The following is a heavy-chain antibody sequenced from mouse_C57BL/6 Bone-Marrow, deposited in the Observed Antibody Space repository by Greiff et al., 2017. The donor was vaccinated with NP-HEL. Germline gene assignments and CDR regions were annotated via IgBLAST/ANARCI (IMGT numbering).Heavy chain of an antibody. V-gene: IGHV1-20*01. Sequence: LVEPGDSVKISCKASGYSFTGYFMNWVMQSHGKSLAWIGRINPYNGDTFYNQKFKGKATLTVDKSSSTAHMELRSLTSEDSAVYYCARDYYYFDYWGQGTTLTVSS. CDR2: INPYNGDT. D-gene: IGHD1-1*01. J-gene: IGHJ2*01. CDR1: GYSFTGYF. CDR3: ARDYYYFDY.